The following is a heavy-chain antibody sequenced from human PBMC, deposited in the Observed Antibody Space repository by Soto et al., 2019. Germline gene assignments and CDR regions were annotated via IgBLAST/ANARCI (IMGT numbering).Heavy chain of an antibody. CDR2: INHSGST. J-gene: IGHJ6*02. CDR3: ARGPRDSSSGKYYYYYGMDV. V-gene: IGHV4-34*01. Sequence: SETLSLTCAVYGGSFSGYYWRWIRQPPGRGLEWIGEINHSGSTNYNPSLKRRVTISVDTSKNQFSLKLSSVTAADTAVYYCARGPRDSSSGKYYYYYGMDVWGQGTTVTVSS. D-gene: IGHD6-13*01. CDR1: GGSFSGYY.